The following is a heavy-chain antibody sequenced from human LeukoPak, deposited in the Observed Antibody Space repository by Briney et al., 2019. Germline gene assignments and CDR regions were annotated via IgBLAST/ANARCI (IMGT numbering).Heavy chain of an antibody. CDR1: GGSFSGYY. CDR3: ARGLSAPRARQKRKWAFDI. V-gene: IGHV4-34*01. CDR2: INHSGST. D-gene: IGHD6-6*01. J-gene: IGHJ3*02. Sequence: SETLSLTCAVYGGSFSGYYWSWICQPPGKGLEWIGEINHSGSTNYNPSLKSRVTISVDTSKNQFSLKLSSVTAADTAVYYCARGLSAPRARQKRKWAFDIWGQGTMVTVSS.